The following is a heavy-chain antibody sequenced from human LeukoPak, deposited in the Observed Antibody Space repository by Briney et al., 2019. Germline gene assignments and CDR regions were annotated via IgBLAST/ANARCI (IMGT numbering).Heavy chain of an antibody. V-gene: IGHV4-38-2*02. Sequence: SETLSLTCAVSGYSISSGYYWGWIRQPPGKGLEWIGSIYHSGSAYQNPSLKSRVTISVDTSKNLFSLKLRSVTAADTAVYYCARDALNDYRAFDYWGQGTLVTVSS. D-gene: IGHD1-1*01. CDR1: GYSISSGYY. CDR2: IYHSGSA. J-gene: IGHJ4*02. CDR3: ARDALNDYRAFDY.